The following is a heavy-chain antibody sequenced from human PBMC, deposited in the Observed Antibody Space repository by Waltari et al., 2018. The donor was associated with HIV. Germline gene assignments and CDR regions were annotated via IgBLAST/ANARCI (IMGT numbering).Heavy chain of an antibody. Sequence: EVQLLESGGGLVQPGGSLRLSCAASGFTFSSYAMSWVRQAPGKGLEWVAASRGIGGSTEYADSGKGRFTISRDNSKNTLYLQMNSLRAEDTAVYYCAKDIVVVPAATEYYFDYWGQGTLVTVSS. CDR2: SRGIGGST. CDR3: AKDIVVVPAATEYYFDY. D-gene: IGHD2-2*01. V-gene: IGHV3-23*01. CDR1: GFTFSSYA. J-gene: IGHJ4*02.